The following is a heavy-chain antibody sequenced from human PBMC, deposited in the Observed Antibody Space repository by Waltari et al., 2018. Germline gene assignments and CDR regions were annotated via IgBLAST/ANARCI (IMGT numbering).Heavy chain of an antibody. J-gene: IGHJ4*02. CDR2: IYTSGST. CDR3: ARELGN. Sequence: QVQLQESGPGLVKPSQTLSLTCAVSAASLSSSNYWTWIRQPAGKGLEWIGLIYTSGSTNYNHSLKSRVTISVDASKNQFSLKLSSVTAADTAVYYCARELGNWGQGTMVTVSA. V-gene: IGHV4-61*02. CDR1: AASLSSSNY.